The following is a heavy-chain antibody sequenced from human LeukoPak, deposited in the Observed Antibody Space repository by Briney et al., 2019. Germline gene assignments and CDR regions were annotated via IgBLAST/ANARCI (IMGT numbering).Heavy chain of an antibody. Sequence: SETLSLTCTVSGGSISSGSYYWSWIRQPAGKGLEWIGRIYTSGSTNYNPSLKSRVTISVDTSKNQFSLKLSSVTAADTAVYYCARDGESPYGSGSYYKDRTSSPYYYYGMDVWGQGTTVTVSS. J-gene: IGHJ6*02. CDR3: ARDGESPYGSGSYYKDRTSSPYYYYGMDV. CDR2: IYTSGST. D-gene: IGHD3-10*01. CDR1: GGSISSGSYY. V-gene: IGHV4-61*02.